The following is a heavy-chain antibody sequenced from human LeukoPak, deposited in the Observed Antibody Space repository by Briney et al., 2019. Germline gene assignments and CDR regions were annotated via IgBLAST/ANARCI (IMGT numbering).Heavy chain of an antibody. J-gene: IGHJ4*02. CDR2: ISGSGGST. V-gene: IGHV3-23*01. D-gene: IGHD2-21*02. Sequence: PAGGSLRLSCAASGFTFSSYAMSWVRQAPGKGLEWVSAISGSGGSTYYADSVKGRFTISRDNSKSTLYPQMNSLRAEDTAVYYCARGYLAETAPFDYWGQGTLVTVSS. CDR3: ARGYLAETAPFDY. CDR1: GFTFSSYA.